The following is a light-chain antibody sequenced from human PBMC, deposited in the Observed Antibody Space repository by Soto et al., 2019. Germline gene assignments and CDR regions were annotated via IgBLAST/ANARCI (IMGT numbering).Light chain of an antibody. Sequence: QSALTQPASVSGSPGQSITISCTGTSSDVGSYNYVSWYQQHPGTAPKLMIYEVSNRPSGVSNRFSGSKSGNTASLSISGLQAEDEADYYCSSYTSTSNLWVFGGGTKLTVL. CDR3: SSYTSTSNLWV. CDR1: SSDVGSYNY. V-gene: IGLV2-14*03. J-gene: IGLJ3*02. CDR2: EVS.